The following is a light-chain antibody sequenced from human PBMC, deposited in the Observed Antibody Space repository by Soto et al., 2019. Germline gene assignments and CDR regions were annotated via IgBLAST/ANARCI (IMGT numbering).Light chain of an antibody. J-gene: IGKJ5*01. V-gene: IGKV3-20*01. CDR3: QQYGTSPIT. Sequence: ENVLTQSPGTLSLSPGERATLSCRASQTVSSYLTWYQQRPGQAPRLLIYGASKRATGIPDRFSGSGSGTAFTLTVSRREPEDFALPCFQQYGTSPITFGQGTRLEIK. CDR2: GAS. CDR1: QTVSSY.